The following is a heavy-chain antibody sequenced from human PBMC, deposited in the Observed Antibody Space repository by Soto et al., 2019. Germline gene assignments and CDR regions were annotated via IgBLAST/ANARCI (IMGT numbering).Heavy chain of an antibody. V-gene: IGHV3-23*01. J-gene: IGHJ4*02. D-gene: IGHD3-3*01. Sequence: VGSLRLSCAASGFTFSSYAMSWVRQAPGKGLEWVSAISGSGGSTYYADSVKGRFTISRDNSKNTLYLQMNSLRAEDTAVYYCAKGITIFGVVPPFYWGQGTLVTVSS. CDR3: AKGITIFGVVPPFY. CDR1: GFTFSSYA. CDR2: ISGSGGST.